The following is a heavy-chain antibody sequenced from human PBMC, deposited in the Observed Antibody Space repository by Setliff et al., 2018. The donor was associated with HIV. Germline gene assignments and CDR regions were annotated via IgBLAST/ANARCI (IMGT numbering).Heavy chain of an antibody. D-gene: IGHD6-25*01. CDR1: GSTFSSYS. J-gene: IGHJ6*02. Sequence: PGGSLRLSCSASGSTFSSYSMHWIRQAPGKGPEWVALIWNDGTNKYYTNSVKGRFTISRDNSKNTLFLQMNSLRAEDTAVYYCAKDTGYLTLSDYYGMDVWGQGTLVTVSS. V-gene: IGHV3-33*06. CDR2: IWNDGTNK. CDR3: AKDTGYLTLSDYYGMDV.